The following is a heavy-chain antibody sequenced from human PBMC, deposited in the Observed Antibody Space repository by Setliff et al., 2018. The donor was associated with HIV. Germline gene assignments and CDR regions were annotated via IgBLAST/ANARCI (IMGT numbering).Heavy chain of an antibody. V-gene: IGHV3-33*01. CDR1: GFTFNSYG. CDR3: ARLNYYYDSSGYGGDAFDI. Sequence: PGGSLRLSCTASGFTFNSYGMHWVRQAPGKGLEWVAVIWNDGSDKYYGNSVKGRFTVSRDNPRKTLYLQMSSLRAEDTAVYYCARLNYYYDSSGYGGDAFDIWGQGTMVTVSS. D-gene: IGHD3-22*01. J-gene: IGHJ3*02. CDR2: IWNDGSDK.